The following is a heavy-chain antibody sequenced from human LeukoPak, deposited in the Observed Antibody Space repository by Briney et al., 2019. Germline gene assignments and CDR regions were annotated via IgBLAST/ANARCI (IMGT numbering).Heavy chain of an antibody. CDR3: ARSLFEASVDY. V-gene: IGHV4-39*07. J-gene: IGHJ4*02. Sequence: SETLSLTCTVSGGSISSSSYYWGWIRQPPGKGLEWIGSIYYSGSTYYNPSLKSRVTISVDTSKNQFSLKLSSVTAADTAVYYCARSLFEASVDYWGQGTLVTVSS. D-gene: IGHD3-10*02. CDR2: IYYSGST. CDR1: GGSISSSSYY.